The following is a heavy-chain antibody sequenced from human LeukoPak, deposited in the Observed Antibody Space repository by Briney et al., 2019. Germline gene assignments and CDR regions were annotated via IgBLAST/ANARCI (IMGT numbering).Heavy chain of an antibody. CDR1: GGSISRYY. CDR3: ARAGEGTGTAGYYFDY. D-gene: IGHD1-1*01. V-gene: IGHV4-4*07. CDR2: IYTSGST. J-gene: IGHJ4*02. Sequence: SETLSLTCTVSGGSISRYYWSWIRQPAGKGLEWIGRIYTSGSTNYNPSLKSRVTMSVDTSKNQFSLKLSSVTAADTAVYYCARAGEGTGTAGYYFDYWGQGTLVTVSS.